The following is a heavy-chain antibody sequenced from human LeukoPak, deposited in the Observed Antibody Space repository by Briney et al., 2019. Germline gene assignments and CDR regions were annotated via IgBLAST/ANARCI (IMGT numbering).Heavy chain of an antibody. CDR3: ARGCYDFWSDWRYMDV. D-gene: IGHD3-3*01. CDR1: GGSISSYY. CDR2: ISYSGSP. J-gene: IGHJ6*03. V-gene: IGHV4-59*01. Sequence: PSETLSLTCTVSGGSISSYYWSWIRQPPGKGLEWIGYISYSGSPNYNPSLKSRVTISVETSKNQFSLKLTSVTAADTAVYYCARGCYDFWSDWRYMDVWGKGTTVTVSS.